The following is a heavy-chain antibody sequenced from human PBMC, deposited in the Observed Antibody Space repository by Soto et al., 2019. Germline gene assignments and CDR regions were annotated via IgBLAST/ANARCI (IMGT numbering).Heavy chain of an antibody. CDR2: IYYSGRT. D-gene: IGHD1-26*01. V-gene: IGHV4-39*01. CDR3: AGRGYSGSYFRYFDY. CDR1: GGSISSSSYY. Sequence: QLQLQESGPGLVKPSETLSLTCTVSGGSISSSSYYWVWIRQPPGKGLEWICRIYYSGRTYYNPSLKSRDTISVDTSKNQFALKLSSVTAADTAVDYCAGRGYSGSYFRYFDYWGQGTLVTVSS. J-gene: IGHJ4*02.